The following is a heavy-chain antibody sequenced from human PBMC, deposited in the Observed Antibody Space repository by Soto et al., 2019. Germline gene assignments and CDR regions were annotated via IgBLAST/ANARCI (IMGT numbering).Heavy chain of an antibody. V-gene: IGHV3-23*01. CDR3: AKDRAEGVVQQLVPAFDI. CDR2: ISGSGGST. D-gene: IGHD6-13*01. CDR1: GFTFSSYA. J-gene: IGHJ3*02. Sequence: GGSLRLSCAASGFTFSSYAMSWVRQAPGKGLEWVSAISGSGGSTYYADSVKGRFTIARDNSKNTLYLQMNSLRDEDTSVYYCAKDRAEGVVQQLVPAFDIWGQGTMVTVSS.